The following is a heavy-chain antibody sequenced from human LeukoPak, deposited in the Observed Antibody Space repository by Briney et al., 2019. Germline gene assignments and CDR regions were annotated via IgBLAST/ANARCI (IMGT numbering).Heavy chain of an antibody. D-gene: IGHD4-23*01. Sequence: PGGSLRLSCAASGFTVSSNHMSWVRQAPGKGLEWVSVIYSGGSAYSADSVKGRFTISKGNSKNTLYLQMNSLRVEDTAVYYCAKYAPPTAVVTRFFDYWGQGTLVTVSS. J-gene: IGHJ4*02. CDR3: AKYAPPTAVVTRFFDY. CDR1: GFTVSSNH. V-gene: IGHV3-53*01. CDR2: IYSGGSA.